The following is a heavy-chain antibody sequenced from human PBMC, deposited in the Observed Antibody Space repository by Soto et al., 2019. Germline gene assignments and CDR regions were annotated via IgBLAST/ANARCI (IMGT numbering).Heavy chain of an antibody. J-gene: IGHJ6*02. V-gene: IGHV1-58*01. CDR2: IVVGSGNT. CDR1: GFTFTSSA. D-gene: IGHD3-10*01. Sequence: GASVKVSCKASGFTFTSSAVQWVRQARGQRLEWIGWIVVGSGNTNYAQKFQERVTITRDMSTSTAYMELSSLRSEDTAVYYCAADAYYGSGSSNYYYYVMDVWAQRTTVTVSS. CDR3: AADAYYGSGSSNYYYYVMDV.